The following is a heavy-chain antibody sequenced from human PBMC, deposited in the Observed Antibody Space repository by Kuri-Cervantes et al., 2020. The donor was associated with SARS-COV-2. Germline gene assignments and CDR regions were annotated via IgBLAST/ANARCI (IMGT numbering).Heavy chain of an antibody. J-gene: IGHJ6*02. CDR2: ISYDGSNK. CDR3: ARVQPRFIAASDYYYYGMDV. D-gene: IGHD6-13*01. Sequence: GESLKISCAASGFTFSSYAMHWVRQAPGKGPEWVAVISYDGSNKYYADSVKGRFTISRDNSKNTLYLQMNSLRAEDTAVYYCARVQPRFIAASDYYYYGMDVWGQGTTVTVSS. V-gene: IGHV3-30-3*01. CDR1: GFTFSSYA.